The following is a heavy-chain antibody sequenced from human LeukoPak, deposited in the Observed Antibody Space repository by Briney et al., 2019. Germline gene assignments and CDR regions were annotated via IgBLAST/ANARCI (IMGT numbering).Heavy chain of an antibody. V-gene: IGHV4-39*07. CDR3: ARDRYSTSWYLSAFDI. CDR1: GGSISSSSYY. Sequence: SETLSLTCTVSGGSISSSSYYWGWIRQPPGKGLEWIGSIYYSGSTYYNPSLKSRVTISVDTSKNQFSLKLSSVTAADTAVYYCARDRYSTSWYLSAFDIWGQGTVVTVSS. J-gene: IGHJ3*02. CDR2: IYYSGST. D-gene: IGHD6-13*01.